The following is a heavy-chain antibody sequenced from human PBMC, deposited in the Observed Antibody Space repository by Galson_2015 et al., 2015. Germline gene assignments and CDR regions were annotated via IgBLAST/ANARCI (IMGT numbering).Heavy chain of an antibody. CDR3: AMGVGATDGGGY. CDR2: INSDGSST. D-gene: IGHD1-26*01. V-gene: IGHV3-74*01. CDR1: GFTFSSYW. J-gene: IGHJ4*02. Sequence: SLRLSCAASGFTFSSYWMHWVRQAPGKGLVWVSRINSDGSSTSYADSVKGRFTISRDNAKNTLYLQMNSLRAEDTAVYYCAMGVGATDGGGYWGQGTLVTVSS.